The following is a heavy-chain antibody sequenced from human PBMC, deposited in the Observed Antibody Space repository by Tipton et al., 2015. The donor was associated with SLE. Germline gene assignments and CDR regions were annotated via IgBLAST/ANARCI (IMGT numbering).Heavy chain of an antibody. J-gene: IGHJ4*02. CDR2: IYYNWAT. CDR3: ARQVPVHRRGGFDY. Sequence: TLSLTCTVSGGSISIRDYYWGWIRQAPGKGLEGIGSIYYNWATFYNPSLKRRVTVFVDRSKNHFSLRLTSVTATDTALYRCARQVPVHRRGGFDYCGQGILVTVSS. CDR1: GGSISIRDYY. D-gene: IGHD2-21*01. V-gene: IGHV4-39*01.